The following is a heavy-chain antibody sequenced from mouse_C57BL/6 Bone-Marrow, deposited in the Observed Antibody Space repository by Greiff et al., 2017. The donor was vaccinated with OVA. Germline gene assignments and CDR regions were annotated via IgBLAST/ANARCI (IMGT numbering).Heavy chain of an antibody. V-gene: IGHV5-17*01. CDR1: GFTFSDYG. Sequence: VQLKESGGGLVKPGGSLKLSCAASGFTFSDYGMHWVRQAPEKGLEWVAYISSGSSTIYYADTVKGRFTISRDNAKNTLFLQMTSLRAEDTAMYYCAGGYYAMDYWGQGTSVTVSS. CDR2: ISSGSSTI. CDR3: AGGYYAMDY. J-gene: IGHJ4*01.